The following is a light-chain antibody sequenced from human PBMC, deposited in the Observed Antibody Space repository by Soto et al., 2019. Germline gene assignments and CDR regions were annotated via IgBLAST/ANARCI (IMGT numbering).Light chain of an antibody. V-gene: IGKV4-1*01. J-gene: IGKJ4*01. CDR2: WAS. CDR1: QSVFYSSNSYNY. Sequence: DIVLTQSPGSLPVSLGERATINCRSSQSVFYSSNSYNYLSWYQQKPGQPPKLLIYWASTRESGVPDRFSGSGSGTDFTLTISSLQAEDVAVYYCQQYYSTPFTFGGGTKVEIK. CDR3: QQYYSTPFT.